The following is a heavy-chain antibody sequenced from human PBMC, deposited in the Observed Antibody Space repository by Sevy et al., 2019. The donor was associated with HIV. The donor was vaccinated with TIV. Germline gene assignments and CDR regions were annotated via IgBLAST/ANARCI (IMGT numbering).Heavy chain of an antibody. D-gene: IGHD4-17*01. J-gene: IGHJ4*02. V-gene: IGHV4-30-4*01. Sequence: SETLSLTCTVSGGSISSGDYYWSWIRQPPGKGLEGIGYIYYSGSTYYNPSLKSRVTISVDTSKNQFSLKLSSVTAADTAVYYCAREADYGDYYFDYWGQGTLVTVSS. CDR1: GGSISSGDYY. CDR3: AREADYGDYYFDY. CDR2: IYYSGST.